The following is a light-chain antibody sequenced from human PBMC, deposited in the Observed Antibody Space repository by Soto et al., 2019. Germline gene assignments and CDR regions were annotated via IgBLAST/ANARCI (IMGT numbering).Light chain of an antibody. Sequence: PGERATLSCRASQIVNRNDLAWYQQKPGQAPRLLIYGASSRPGGIPDKFSGSGSGTDFTFTINRLEPEDFAVYYCQQYGMSPYTFAQGTRLEI. CDR2: GAS. CDR3: QQYGMSPYT. J-gene: IGKJ2*01. V-gene: IGKV3-20*01. CDR1: QIVNRND.